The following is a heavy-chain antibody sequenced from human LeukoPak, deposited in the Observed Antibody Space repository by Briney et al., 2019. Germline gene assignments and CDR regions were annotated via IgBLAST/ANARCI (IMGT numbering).Heavy chain of an antibody. CDR1: GFTFSSYW. J-gene: IGHJ4*02. CDR3: AKDGHYYDSSGYSPSYYFDY. V-gene: IGHV3-48*01. CDR2: ICRSTNTI. D-gene: IGHD3-22*01. Sequence: GGSLRLSCAASGFTFSSYWMSWVRQAPGKGLEWGSHICRSTNTIYYADSVKGRFTISRDNSKNTLYLQMNSLRAEDTAVYYCAKDGHYYDSSGYSPSYYFDYWGQGPLVTVSS.